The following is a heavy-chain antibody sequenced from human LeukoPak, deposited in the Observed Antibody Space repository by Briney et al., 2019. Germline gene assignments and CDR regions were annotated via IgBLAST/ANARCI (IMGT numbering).Heavy chain of an antibody. V-gene: IGHV4-59*08. Sequence: PSETLSLTCTVSGGSISSYYWSWIRQPPGKGLEWIGYIYYSGSTNYNPSLKSRVTISVDTSKNQFSLKLSSVTAADTAVYNCARGKYYYYMDVWGKGTTVTVSS. CDR1: GGSISSYY. CDR2: IYYSGST. CDR3: ARGKYYYYMDV. J-gene: IGHJ6*03.